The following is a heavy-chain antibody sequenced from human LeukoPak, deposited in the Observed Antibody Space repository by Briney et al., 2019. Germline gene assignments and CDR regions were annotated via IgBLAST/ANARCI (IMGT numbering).Heavy chain of an antibody. CDR1: GYTFTSYG. Sequence: ASVKVSCKASGYTFTSYGISWVRQAPGQGLEWMGWISAYNGNTNYAQKLQGRVTMTTDTSTSTAYMELSSLRSEDTAVYYCARIVGATPPWYYYYMDVWGKGTTVTVSS. D-gene: IGHD1-26*01. CDR2: ISAYNGNT. CDR3: ARIVGATPPWYYYYMDV. V-gene: IGHV1-18*01. J-gene: IGHJ6*03.